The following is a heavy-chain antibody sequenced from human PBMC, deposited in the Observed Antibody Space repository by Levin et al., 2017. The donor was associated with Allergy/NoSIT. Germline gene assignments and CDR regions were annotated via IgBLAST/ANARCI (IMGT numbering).Heavy chain of an antibody. J-gene: IGHJ4*02. V-gene: IGHV3-7*01. CDR1: GFTFSSYW. Sequence: SCAASGFTFSSYWMNWVRQAPGKGLEWVATIKQDGSEKDYVDSVKGRFTISRDNAKNSLYLQMNSLRAEDTAVYYCARDRYYDFWSGLRWGQGTLVTVSS. CDR2: IKQDGSEK. CDR3: ARDRYYDFWSGLR. D-gene: IGHD3-3*01.